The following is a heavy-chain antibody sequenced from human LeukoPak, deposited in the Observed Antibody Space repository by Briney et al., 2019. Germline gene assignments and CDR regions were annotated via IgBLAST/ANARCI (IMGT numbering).Heavy chain of an antibody. V-gene: IGHV4-39*06. Sequence: SETLSLTCTVSGGSISSSRYYWGWIRQPPGKGLEWIGSIHYSGSTYYNPSLKSRVTVSVDTSENQFPLKLSSVAAADTAVYFCVRTRLSDHIVPAAERADDARDMWGQGTMVTVSS. CDR1: GGSISSSRYY. J-gene: IGHJ3*02. CDR3: VRTRLSDHIVPAAERADDARDM. CDR2: IHYSGST. D-gene: IGHD2-2*01.